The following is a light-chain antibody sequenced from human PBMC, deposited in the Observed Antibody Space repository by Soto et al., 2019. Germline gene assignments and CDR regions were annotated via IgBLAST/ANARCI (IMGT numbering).Light chain of an antibody. CDR2: WAS. Sequence: DIVMTQSPDSLAVSLGERATINCKSSQSVLYSSNNKNYLAWYQQKPGQPPKLAIYWASTRESGVPDRFSGSGSGTDFTLTISSLQAEDVAVYYCHQYYRTPWTFGQGTKVEIK. CDR3: HQYYRTPWT. V-gene: IGKV4-1*01. J-gene: IGKJ1*01. CDR1: QSVLYSSNNKNY.